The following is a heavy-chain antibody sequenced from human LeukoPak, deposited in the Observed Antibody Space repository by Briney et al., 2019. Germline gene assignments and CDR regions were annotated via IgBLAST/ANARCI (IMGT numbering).Heavy chain of an antibody. Sequence: GGSLTLSCAASGFTFSSYGMHWVRQAPGKGLEWVSVISYDGSNKYYADSVKGRFTISRDNSKNTLYLQMNRLRAEDTAVYYCAKDLAGEAGNSWGFFDYWGQGTLVTVSS. V-gene: IGHV3-30*18. D-gene: IGHD6-19*01. CDR2: ISYDGSNK. CDR1: GFTFSSYG. J-gene: IGHJ4*02. CDR3: AKDLAGEAGNSWGFFDY.